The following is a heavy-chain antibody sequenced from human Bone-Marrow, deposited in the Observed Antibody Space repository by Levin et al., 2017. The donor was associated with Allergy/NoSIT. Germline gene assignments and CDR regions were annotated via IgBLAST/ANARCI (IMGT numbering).Heavy chain of an antibody. CDR2: ISHSANT. CDR1: GGSISSGDYY. CDR3: ARVFQDYFDSGPYATYVVDV. J-gene: IGHJ3*01. Sequence: SETLSLTCAVSGGSISSGDYYWAWIRKPPGKGLEWIGFISHSANTYYTPSLKSRVTISLDRAKNQFSLKLTSVTAAATAVYYCARVFQDYFDSGPYATYVVDVWGQGTMVTVSS. D-gene: IGHD3-22*01. V-gene: IGHV4-30-2*01.